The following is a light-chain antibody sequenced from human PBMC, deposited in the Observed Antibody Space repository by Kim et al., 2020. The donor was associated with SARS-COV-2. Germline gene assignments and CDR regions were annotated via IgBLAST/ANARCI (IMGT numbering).Light chain of an antibody. CDR1: SSNIGSNT. CDR3: SAWDDSLTGWV. Sequence: ELTQPPSASGTPGQRVTISCSGSSSNIGSNTVNWYQQLPGTALKLLVFSNDQRPSGVPDRFSASKSGTSASLAISGLQSDDESDYYCSAWDDSLTGWVFGGGTQLTVL. CDR2: SND. J-gene: IGLJ3*02. V-gene: IGLV1-44*01.